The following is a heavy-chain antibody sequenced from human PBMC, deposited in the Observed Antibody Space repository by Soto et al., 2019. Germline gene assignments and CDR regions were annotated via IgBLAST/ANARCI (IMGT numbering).Heavy chain of an antibody. Sequence: TLSLTCTVSGGAITAYYWSWIRQPVGEGLQWIGRVYSTGSTNYNPSLRSRVTMSVDTSQNQFFLRLSSVTAADTAVYYCARDEYYDSNNWFDHWGQGILVTVSS. V-gene: IGHV4-4*07. D-gene: IGHD3-22*01. J-gene: IGHJ5*02. CDR2: VYSTGST. CDR1: GGAITAYY. CDR3: ARDEYYDSNNWFDH.